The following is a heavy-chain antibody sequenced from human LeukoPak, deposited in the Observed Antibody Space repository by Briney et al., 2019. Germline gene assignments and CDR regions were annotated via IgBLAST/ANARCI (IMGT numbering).Heavy chain of an antibody. CDR1: GFTFSSYS. CDR3: ARGKAAAGTW. CDR2: ISSSSSYI. D-gene: IGHD6-13*01. Sequence: KPGGSLRLSCAASGFTFSSYSMNWVRQAPGKGLEWVSSISSSSSYIYYADSEKRRFTISRDNAKNSLYRQMNSLIAEDTAVYYCARGKAAAGTWWGQGTLVTVSS. V-gene: IGHV3-21*01. J-gene: IGHJ4*02.